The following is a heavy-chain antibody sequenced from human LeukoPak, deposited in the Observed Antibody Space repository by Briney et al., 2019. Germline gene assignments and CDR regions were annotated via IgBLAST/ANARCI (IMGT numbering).Heavy chain of an antibody. D-gene: IGHD6-13*01. Sequence: SQTLSLTCAISGDSVSSNIATWNWIRQSPSRGLEWLGRTHYRSKWYNDYAVSVKSRITINPDTTKNQFSLQLNSVTPEDTAVYYCARRPAASEALDYWGQGTLVTVSS. CDR3: ARRPAASEALDY. CDR1: GDSVSSNIAT. CDR2: THYRSKWYN. V-gene: IGHV6-1*01. J-gene: IGHJ4*02.